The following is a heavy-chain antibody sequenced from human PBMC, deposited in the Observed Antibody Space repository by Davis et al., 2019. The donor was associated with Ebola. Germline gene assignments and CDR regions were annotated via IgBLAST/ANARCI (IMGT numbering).Heavy chain of an antibody. V-gene: IGHV4-39*01. J-gene: IGHJ6*02. CDR2: IYYSGNP. Sequence: SETLSLTCIVSGGSISGSIYFWGWIRQPPGKGLEWIGSIYYSGNPYYNPSLASRVTISVDTSKNQFSLRLRSVTAADTAVYYCVRQGAYYDRSFDVWGQGTTVTVSS. CDR1: GGSISGSIYF. D-gene: IGHD3-22*01. CDR3: VRQGAYYDRSFDV.